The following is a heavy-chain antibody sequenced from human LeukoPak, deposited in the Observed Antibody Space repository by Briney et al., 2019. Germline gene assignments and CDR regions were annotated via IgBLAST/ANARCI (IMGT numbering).Heavy chain of an antibody. V-gene: IGHV2-5*02. Sequence: SGPTLVKPTQTLTLTCTFSGFSLHTNGVSVGWIRQPPGKALEWLALIYWDDDKHYSPSLKSRLTITKDTSKNQVVLTMTNMNPVDTATYYRAHSDGSILSEAFDIWGQGTMVTVSS. J-gene: IGHJ3*02. CDR1: GFSLHTNGVS. D-gene: IGHD3-3*02. CDR2: IYWDDDK. CDR3: AHSDGSILSEAFDI.